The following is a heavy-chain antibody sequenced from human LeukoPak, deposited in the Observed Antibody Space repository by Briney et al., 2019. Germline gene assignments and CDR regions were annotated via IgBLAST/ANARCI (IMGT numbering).Heavy chain of an antibody. V-gene: IGHV4-59*01. CDR1: GASISSSY. J-gene: IGHJ5*02. CDR3: ARDRDLWLGNLLARNWFDP. Sequence: PSETLSLTCTVSGASISSSYWSWIRQPPGEGLEWIGYVFYTGYTTYNPSLESRVTISIDTSKNQFYLQLRSVTAADTAVYFCARDRDLWLGNLLARNWFDPWGQGTLVTVSS. D-gene: IGHD3-3*02. CDR2: VFYTGYT.